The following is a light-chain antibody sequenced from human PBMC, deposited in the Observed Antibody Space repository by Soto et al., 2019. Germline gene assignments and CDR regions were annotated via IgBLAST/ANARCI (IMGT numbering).Light chain of an antibody. Sequence: QSALTQPASVSGSPGQSITISCTGTSSDVGSYNLVSWYQQHPGKAPKLMIYEVSKRPSGVSNRFSGSKSGNTASLTISGLQAEDEADYYCCSYAGSSTLNNVFGTGTKLTVL. CDR3: CSYAGSSTLNNV. CDR2: EVS. CDR1: SSDVGSYNL. V-gene: IGLV2-23*02. J-gene: IGLJ1*01.